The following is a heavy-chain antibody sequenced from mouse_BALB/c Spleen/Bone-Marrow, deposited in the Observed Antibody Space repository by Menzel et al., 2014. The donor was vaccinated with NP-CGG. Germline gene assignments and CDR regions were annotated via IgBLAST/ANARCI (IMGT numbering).Heavy chain of an antibody. CDR2: IDPANGNT. D-gene: IGHD2-14*01. CDR1: GFNIRDTY. V-gene: IGHV14-3*02. J-gene: IGHJ3*01. Sequence: EVQVVESGAELVKPGASVKLSCTASGFNIRDTYMHWVKQRPEQGLEWIGRIDPANGNTKYDPRFQGKATITAGASTNTAYLQLSSLTSEDTAVYYCTGRYGWFAYWGQGTLVTVSA. CDR3: TGRYGWFAY.